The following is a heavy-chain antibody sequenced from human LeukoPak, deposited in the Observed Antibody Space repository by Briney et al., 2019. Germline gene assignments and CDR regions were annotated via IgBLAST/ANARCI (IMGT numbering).Heavy chain of an antibody. CDR1: GFTLRTSW. Sequence: GGSLRLSCAASGFTLRTSWMSWVRQAPGKGLEWVANIKQDGSEKNYVDSVKGRLTISRDNAKNSLYLQMNSLRAEDTAVYYCAKDGGGPLDWGQGTLVTVSS. J-gene: IGHJ4*02. D-gene: IGHD3-10*01. CDR2: IKQDGSEK. V-gene: IGHV3-7*01. CDR3: AKDGGGPLD.